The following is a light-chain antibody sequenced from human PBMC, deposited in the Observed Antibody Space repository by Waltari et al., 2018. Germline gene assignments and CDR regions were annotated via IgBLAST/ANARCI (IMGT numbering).Light chain of an antibody. CDR1: KIGSRS. CDR3: QVWHSNSDSWV. Sequence: SYVLTQTPSVSVAPGQTARITCGGDKIGSRSGHGYQQKPGQAPVLVVYVDSDRPAGIPVRLSGSNSGNTATLTISRVEAGDEADYYCQVWHSNSDSWVFGGGTKLTVL. V-gene: IGLV3-21*02. J-gene: IGLJ3*02. CDR2: VDS.